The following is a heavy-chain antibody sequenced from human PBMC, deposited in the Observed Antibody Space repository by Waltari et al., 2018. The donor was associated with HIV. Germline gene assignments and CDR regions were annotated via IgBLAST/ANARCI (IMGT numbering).Heavy chain of an antibody. D-gene: IGHD3-10*01. CDR3: ARELWPTSFDH. J-gene: IGHJ4*02. V-gene: IGHV3-21*01. Sequence: EVQLVESGGGLVRPGGSLRLSCAASGFIFSNFSMNWVRQAPGMGREWVSSISTDGSYVFYADSVKGRFTISRDNAKNSLYLQINSLRAEDTAVYYCARELWPTSFDHWGQGTLVTVSS. CDR1: GFIFSNFS. CDR2: ISTDGSYV.